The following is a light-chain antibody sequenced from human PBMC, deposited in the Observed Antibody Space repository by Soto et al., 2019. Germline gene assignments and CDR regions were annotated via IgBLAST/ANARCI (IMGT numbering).Light chain of an antibody. CDR1: QSVSGN. V-gene: IGKV3-15*01. J-gene: IGKJ5*01. Sequence: EIVMSQSPATLSVSPGERATLSCRASQSVSGNLAWYQQKPGQAPRLLIYGASTRATGIPARFSGSGSGTDFTLTISSLQSEDFAVYYCQQYNNWPPTFGQGTRLEIK. CDR2: GAS. CDR3: QQYNNWPPT.